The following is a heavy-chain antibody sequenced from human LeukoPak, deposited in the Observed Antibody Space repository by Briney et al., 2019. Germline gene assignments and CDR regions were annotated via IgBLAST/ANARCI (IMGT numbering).Heavy chain of an antibody. J-gene: IGHJ6*03. CDR3: ARVQRGYSYNPLGYYYYYMDV. CDR1: GFTFSSYA. Sequence: GGSLRLSCAASGFTFSSYAMNWVRQAPGKGLEWVSYISSSGSTIYYADSVKGRFTISRDNAKNSLYLQMNSLRAEDTAVYYCARVQRGYSYNPLGYYYYYMDVWGKGTTVTVSS. V-gene: IGHV3-48*04. D-gene: IGHD5-18*01. CDR2: ISSSGSTI.